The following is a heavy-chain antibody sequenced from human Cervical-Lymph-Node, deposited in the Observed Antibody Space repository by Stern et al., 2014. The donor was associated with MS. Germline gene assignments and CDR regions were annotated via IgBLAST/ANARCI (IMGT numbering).Heavy chain of an antibody. J-gene: IGHJ6*02. CDR1: GYTFINYD. D-gene: IGHD3/OR15-3a*01. CDR3: ARGETRLMMFGPTRYYGMDV. V-gene: IGHV1-8*01. CDR2: MNPNSGDT. Sequence: QVQLVESGAEVKKPGASVKVSCKASGYTFINYDINWVRQATGQGLEWMGWMNPNSGDTGYTQNFQGRITMTTKNSTKTAYIELSSLRSDDTAVYYWARGETRLMMFGPTRYYGMDVLGPGTTVIVSS.